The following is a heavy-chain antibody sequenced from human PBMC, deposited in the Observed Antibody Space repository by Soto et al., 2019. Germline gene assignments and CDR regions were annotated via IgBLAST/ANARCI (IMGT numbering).Heavy chain of an antibody. Sequence: LSLTCTVSGGSISSGGYYWSWIRQHPGKGLEWIGYIYYSGSTYYNPSLKSRVTISVDTSKNQFSLKLSSVTAADTAVYYCARLYYYGSGSYYHNWFDPWGQGTLVTVSS. CDR1: GGSISSGGYY. CDR2: IYYSGST. V-gene: IGHV4-31*03. D-gene: IGHD3-10*01. J-gene: IGHJ5*02. CDR3: ARLYYYGSGSYYHNWFDP.